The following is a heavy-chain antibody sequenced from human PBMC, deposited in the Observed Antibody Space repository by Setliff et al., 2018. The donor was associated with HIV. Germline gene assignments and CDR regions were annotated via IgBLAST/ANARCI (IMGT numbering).Heavy chain of an antibody. CDR2: INPNSGGT. J-gene: IGHJ3*01. CDR3: AKPRIFDSFDV. CDR1: GYTFTDYF. V-gene: IGHV1-2*02. D-gene: IGHD2-15*01. Sequence: ASVKVSCKASGYTFTDYFIHWVRQAPGQGLEWMGWINPNSGGTNYAQKFQGRVTMTRDTSISTAYMELSRLRSDDTAVYYCAKPRIFDSFDVWGPGTVVTVSS.